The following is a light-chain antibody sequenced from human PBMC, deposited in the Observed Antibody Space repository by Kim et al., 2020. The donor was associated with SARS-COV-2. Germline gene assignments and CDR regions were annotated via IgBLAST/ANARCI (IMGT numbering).Light chain of an antibody. CDR3: QQYNSMWT. CDR2: KAS. CDR1: QSIGSS. Sequence: SAFVGDRVTIPCRASQSIGSSLVWYQQKPGKAPKLLIYKASNLENGVPSRFSGSGSGTEFTLTISSLQPTDCATYYCQQYNSMWTFGQGTKVDIK. V-gene: IGKV1-5*03. J-gene: IGKJ1*01.